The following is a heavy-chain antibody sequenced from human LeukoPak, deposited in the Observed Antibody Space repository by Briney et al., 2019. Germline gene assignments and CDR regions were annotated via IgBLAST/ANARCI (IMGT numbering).Heavy chain of an antibody. CDR3: ARGRRYFDY. J-gene: IGHJ4*02. Sequence: SETLSLTCTVSGGSVSSGSYYWSWIRQPPGKGLEWIGNIYSSGSTNYNPSLKSRVTISVDTSKNQFSLKLSSVTAADTAVYYCARGRRYFDYWGQGTLVTVAS. CDR1: GGSVSSGSYY. CDR2: IYSSGST. V-gene: IGHV4-61*01.